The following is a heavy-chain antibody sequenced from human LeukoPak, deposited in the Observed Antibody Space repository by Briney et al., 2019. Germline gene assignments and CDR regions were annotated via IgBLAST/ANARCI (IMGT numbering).Heavy chain of an antibody. CDR3: AKGAYYDSSGYYLDY. Sequence: GRSLRLSCAASGFTFSSYWMSWVRQAPGKGLEWVANIRQDGSVQNYVDSVKGRFTISRDNAKNSLYLQMNSLRAEDTALYYCAKGAYYDSSGYYLDYWGQGTLVTVSS. D-gene: IGHD3-22*01. CDR1: GFTFSSYW. J-gene: IGHJ4*02. CDR2: IRQDGSVQ. V-gene: IGHV3-7*03.